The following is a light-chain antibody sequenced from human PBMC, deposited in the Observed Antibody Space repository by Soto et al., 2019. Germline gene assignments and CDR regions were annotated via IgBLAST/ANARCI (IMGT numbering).Light chain of an antibody. Sequence: QSVLTQPPSASGTPGQTVTITCSGSNSNIGSNSVNWFQHLPGAVPKLLIFSNNQRPSGVPDRFSGSKSGTSASLAISGLQTEDEADYYCATWDDSLRGVLFGGGTKLTVL. CDR2: SNN. CDR1: NSNIGSNS. J-gene: IGLJ2*01. V-gene: IGLV1-44*01. CDR3: ATWDDSLRGVL.